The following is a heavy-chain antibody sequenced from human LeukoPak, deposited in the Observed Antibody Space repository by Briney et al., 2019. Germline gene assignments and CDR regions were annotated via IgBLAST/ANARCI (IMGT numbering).Heavy chain of an antibody. CDR2: ISYDGSNK. Sequence: GGSLRLSCAASGFTFSSYAMHWVRQAPGKGLEWVAVISYDGSNKYYADSVKGRFTISRDNSKNTLYLQMNSLRAEDTAVYYCARAHVVVVPAAMSWIDYWGQGTLVTASS. D-gene: IGHD2-2*01. J-gene: IGHJ4*02. CDR1: GFTFSSYA. V-gene: IGHV3-30-3*01. CDR3: ARAHVVVVPAAMSWIDY.